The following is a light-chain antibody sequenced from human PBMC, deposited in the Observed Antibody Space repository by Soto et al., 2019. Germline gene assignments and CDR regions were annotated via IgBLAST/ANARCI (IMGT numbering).Light chain of an antibody. CDR2: EVS. Sequence: QSALTQPASVSGSPGQSITISCTGTSSDVGGYNYVSWYQQHPGKAPKLMIYEVSNRPSGVSNRFSGSKSGNTASLTISGLQAEDEADYYSSSYTSSSTLVLGGGTKVTVL. J-gene: IGLJ2*01. V-gene: IGLV2-14*01. CDR3: SSYTSSSTLV. CDR1: SSDVGGYNY.